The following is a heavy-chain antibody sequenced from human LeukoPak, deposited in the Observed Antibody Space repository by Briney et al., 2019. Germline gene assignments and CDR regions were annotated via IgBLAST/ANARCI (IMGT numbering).Heavy chain of an antibody. D-gene: IGHD5-24*01. CDR1: GYTFTSYH. Sequence: ASVKVSCKASGYTFTSYHMHWVRQAPGQGLEWMGIINPSGGSTSYAQKFQGRVIMTRDMSTSTVYMELSSLRSEDTAVYYCARLYLPATRFDYWGQGTLVTVSS. J-gene: IGHJ4*02. CDR2: INPSGGST. V-gene: IGHV1-46*01. CDR3: ARLYLPATRFDY.